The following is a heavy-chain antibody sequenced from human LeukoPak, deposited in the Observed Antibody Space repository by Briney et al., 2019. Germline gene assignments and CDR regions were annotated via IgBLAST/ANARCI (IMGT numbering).Heavy chain of an antibody. D-gene: IGHD3-10*01. CDR1: GGSISSYY. Sequence: SETPSLTCTVSGGSISSYYWSWIRQPPGKGLEWIGYIYYSGSTYYNPSLKSRVTISVDTSKNQFSLKLSSVTAADTAVYYCARVGGMVRGVIIPYFDYWGQGTLVTVSS. CDR2: IYYSGST. CDR3: ARVGGMVRGVIIPYFDY. V-gene: IGHV4-59*12. J-gene: IGHJ4*02.